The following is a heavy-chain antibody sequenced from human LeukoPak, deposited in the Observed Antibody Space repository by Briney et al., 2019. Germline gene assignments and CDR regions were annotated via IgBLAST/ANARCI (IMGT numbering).Heavy chain of an antibody. D-gene: IGHD1-1*01. Sequence: PGGSLRLSCAASGFTFSSYAMHWVRQAPGKGLEWVAVISYDGSNKYYADSVKGRFTISRDNSKNTLYLQMNSLRAEDTAVYYCARGPKLDQGYFDYWGQGTLVTVSS. CDR1: GFTFSSYA. CDR2: ISYDGSNK. V-gene: IGHV3-30*04. J-gene: IGHJ4*02. CDR3: ARGPKLDQGYFDY.